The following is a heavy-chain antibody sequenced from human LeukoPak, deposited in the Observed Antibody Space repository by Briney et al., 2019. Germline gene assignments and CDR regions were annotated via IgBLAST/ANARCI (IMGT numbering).Heavy chain of an antibody. CDR3: ATAHIVATILNWFDP. D-gene: IGHD5-12*01. Sequence: ASVKVSCKVSRYTLTELSMHWVRQAPGKGLEWMGGFDPEDGETIYAQKFQGRVTMTEDTSTDTAYMELSSLRSEDTAVYYCATAHIVATILNWFDPWGQGTLVTVSS. CDR2: FDPEDGET. J-gene: IGHJ5*02. V-gene: IGHV1-24*01. CDR1: RYTLTELS.